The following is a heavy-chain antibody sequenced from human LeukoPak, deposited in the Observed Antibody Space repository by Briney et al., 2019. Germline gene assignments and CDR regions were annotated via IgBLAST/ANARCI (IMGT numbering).Heavy chain of an antibody. CDR3: ARVYAYNAELDY. D-gene: IGHD5-24*01. J-gene: IGHJ4*02. CDR1: GYSITSGFY. CDR2: IYHSGST. V-gene: IGHV4-38-2*02. Sequence: TSETLSLTCSVSGYSITSGFYWGWIRQPPGKGLEWIGTIYHSGSTYCNPSLKSRVTISVDTSKNQFSLKLNSVTAADTAVYYCARVYAYNAELDYWGQGTLVTVSS.